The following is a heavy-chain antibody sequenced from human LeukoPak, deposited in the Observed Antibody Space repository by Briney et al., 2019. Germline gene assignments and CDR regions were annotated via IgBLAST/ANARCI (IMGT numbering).Heavy chain of an antibody. D-gene: IGHD5-18*01. J-gene: IGHJ6*02. CDR3: ASRGYSYGPYGMDV. V-gene: IGHV3-23*01. CDR1: GFTFSSYA. Sequence: PGGSLRLSCAASGFTFSSYAMGWVRQAPGKGLEWVSAISGSGGSTYYADSVKGRFTISRDNAKNSLYLQMNSLRAEDTAVYYCASRGYSYGPYGMDVWGQGTTVTVSS. CDR2: ISGSGGST.